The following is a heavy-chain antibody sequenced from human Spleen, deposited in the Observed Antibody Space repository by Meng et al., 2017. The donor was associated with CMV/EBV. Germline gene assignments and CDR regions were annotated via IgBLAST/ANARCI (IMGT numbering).Heavy chain of an antibody. D-gene: IGHD4-17*01. Sequence: CAVYGGSFSGYYWSWLRQPPGKGLEWIGEINHSGSTNYNPSLKSRVTISVDTSKNQFSLKLSSVTAADTAVYYCARGLPNYGDYRYWGQGTLVTVSS. J-gene: IGHJ4*02. CDR2: INHSGST. CDR3: ARGLPNYGDYRY. CDR1: GGSFSGYY. V-gene: IGHV4-34*01.